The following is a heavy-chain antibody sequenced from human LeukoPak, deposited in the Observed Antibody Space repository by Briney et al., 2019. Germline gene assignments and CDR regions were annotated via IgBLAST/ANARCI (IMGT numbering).Heavy chain of an antibody. CDR2: ISAYNGYT. CDR3: ARDLRDYYDSSGYYYEGGAFDI. J-gene: IGHJ3*02. V-gene: IGHV1-18*01. D-gene: IGHD3-22*01. Sequence: ASVTVSCKASGYTFTSYGISWVRQAPGQGLEWMGWISAYNGYTNYPQNLQGRVTMTTDTSTSTAYMELRGLRSDDTAVYYCARDLRDYYDSSGYYYEGGAFDIWGQGTMVTVSS. CDR1: GYTFTSYG.